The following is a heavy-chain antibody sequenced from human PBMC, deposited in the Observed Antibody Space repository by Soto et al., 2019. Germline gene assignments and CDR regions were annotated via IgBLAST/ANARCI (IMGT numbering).Heavy chain of an antibody. CDR2: IYHSGST. CDR1: GGSISTTHW. CDR3: ARKSYYDQYHFDP. D-gene: IGHD3-22*01. J-gene: IGHJ5*02. Sequence: QVQLQESGPGLVKPSGTLSLTCAVSGGSISTTHWWTWVRQPPGKGLEWIGEIYHSGSTNYNPSLKSRVTISVDKSTNQFSLTLRSVTAADTAVYYCARKSYYDQYHFDPWGQGTLVTVSS. V-gene: IGHV4-4*02.